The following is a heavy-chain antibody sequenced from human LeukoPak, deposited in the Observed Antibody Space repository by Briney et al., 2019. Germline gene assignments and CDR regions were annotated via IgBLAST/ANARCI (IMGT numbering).Heavy chain of an antibody. CDR1: GGTFSSYA. CDR2: IIPIFGTA. J-gene: IGHJ6*03. V-gene: IGHV1-69*13. CDR3: ARARGITGTTARYYYYYYMDV. Sequence: GASVKVSCKASGGTFSSYAISWVRQALGQGLEWMGGIIPIFGTANYAQKFQGRVTITADESTSTAYMELSSLRSEDTAVYYCARARGITGTTARYYYYYYMDVWGKGTTVTISS. D-gene: IGHD1-20*01.